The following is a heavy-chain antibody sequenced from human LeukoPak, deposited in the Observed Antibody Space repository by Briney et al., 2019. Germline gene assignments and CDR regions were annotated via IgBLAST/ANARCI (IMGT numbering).Heavy chain of an antibody. D-gene: IGHD5-12*01. Sequence: GGSLRLSCAASGFTFRDYAMSWVRQAPGKGLEWVSGITGSGGSAYYADYVKGRFTISRDTSKNTLYLQMNSLRAEDTAIYYRAKDVVAINSPYFFDYWGQGTLVTVSS. CDR3: AKDVVAINSPYFFDY. J-gene: IGHJ4*02. CDR2: ITGSGGSA. CDR1: GFTFRDYA. V-gene: IGHV3-23*01.